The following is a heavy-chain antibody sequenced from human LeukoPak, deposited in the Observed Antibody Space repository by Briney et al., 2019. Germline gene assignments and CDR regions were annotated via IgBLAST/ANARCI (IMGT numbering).Heavy chain of an antibody. D-gene: IGHD6-13*01. Sequence: PGGSLRLSCAGSGFIFGTTSMSWIRQPPGKGLEWIGLLYYTGTTNYNSSLKGRATISADTSKKYFSLKLTSVTAADTAVYYCASGYYYFMDVWGKGATVTVSS. J-gene: IGHJ6*03. CDR1: GFIFGTTS. V-gene: IGHV4-59*01. CDR2: LYYTGTT. CDR3: ASGYYYFMDV.